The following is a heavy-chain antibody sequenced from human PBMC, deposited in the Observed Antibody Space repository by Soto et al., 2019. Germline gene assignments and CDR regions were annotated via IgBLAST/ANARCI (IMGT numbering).Heavy chain of an antibody. CDR2: IIPIFGTA. Sequence: GASVKVSCKASGGTFSSYAISWVRQAPGQWLEWMGGIIPIFGTANYAQKFQGRVTITADKSTSTAYMELSSLRSEDTAVYYCARAGFCSSTSCAKENWFDPWGQGTLVTVSS. D-gene: IGHD2-2*01. CDR3: ARAGFCSSTSCAKENWFDP. V-gene: IGHV1-69*06. CDR1: GGTFSSYA. J-gene: IGHJ5*02.